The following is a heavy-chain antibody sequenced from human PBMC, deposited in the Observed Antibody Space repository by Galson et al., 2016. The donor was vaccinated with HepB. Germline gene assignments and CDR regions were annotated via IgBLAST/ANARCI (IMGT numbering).Heavy chain of an antibody. D-gene: IGHD1-7*01. Sequence: WVRQAPGKGLEWVSLVYSVGSTYYADSVKGRFTISRDNSKNTLYLQMNSLRAEDTAVYYCARDGISGTTGDYWGQGTLVTVSS. V-gene: IGHV3-53*01. CDR2: VYSVGST. J-gene: IGHJ4*02. CDR3: ARDGISGTTGDY.